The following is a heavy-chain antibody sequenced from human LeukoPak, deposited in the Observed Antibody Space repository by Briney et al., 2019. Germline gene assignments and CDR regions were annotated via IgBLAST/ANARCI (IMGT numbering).Heavy chain of an antibody. J-gene: IGHJ4*02. CDR2: MYLSGTT. V-gene: IGHV4-4*02. CDR3: AGLVGRYSSGLYYYYFDY. D-gene: IGHD3-22*01. CDR1: GDSINSLDL. Sequence: SETLSLTCTVSGDSINSLDLWSWVRQPPGKGLEWIGEMYLSGTTHSNPSVESRVTISIDKSKNQFFLNLSSVTAADTAVYYCAGLVGRYSSGLYYYYFDYWGQGTLVTVSS.